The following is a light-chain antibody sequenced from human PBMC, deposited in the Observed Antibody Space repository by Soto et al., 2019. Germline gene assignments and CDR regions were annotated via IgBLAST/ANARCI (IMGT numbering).Light chain of an antibody. Sequence: DVQVTQSPSFVSASVGDRVTITCRASQGIGTWLAWYQQRPGKAPKLLIYAASTLQSGVPSRFSGSGSGTDFSLSISNLQPEDIATYYRQQATNFPTFGQGTRLEIK. CDR3: QQATNFPT. CDR1: QGIGTW. CDR2: AAS. V-gene: IGKV1-12*01. J-gene: IGKJ5*01.